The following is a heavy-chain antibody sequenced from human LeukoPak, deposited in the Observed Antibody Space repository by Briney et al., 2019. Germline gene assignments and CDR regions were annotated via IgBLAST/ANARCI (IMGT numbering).Heavy chain of an antibody. V-gene: IGHV3-23*01. Sequence: GGSLRLSCVASGFTFSDYYMSWIRQAPGKGLEWVSAISGSGGSTYYADSVKGRFTISRDNSKNTLYPQMNSLRAEDTAVYYCAKDAPGQLMGAFDIWGQGTMVTVSS. CDR2: ISGSGGST. CDR1: GFTFSDYY. D-gene: IGHD6-6*01. CDR3: AKDAPGQLMGAFDI. J-gene: IGHJ3*02.